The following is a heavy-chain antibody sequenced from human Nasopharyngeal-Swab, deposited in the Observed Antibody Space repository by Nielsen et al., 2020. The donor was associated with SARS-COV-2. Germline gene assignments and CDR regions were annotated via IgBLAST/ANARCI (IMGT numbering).Heavy chain of an antibody. CDR2: IYYSGST. D-gene: IGHD6-19*01. Sequence: PGKGLEWIGYIYYSGSTYYNPSLKSRVTISVDTSKNQFSLKLSSVTAADTAVYYCARVLGEQWLVNYYYYMDVWGKGTMVTVSS. V-gene: IGHV4-30-4*01. J-gene: IGHJ6*03. CDR3: ARVLGEQWLVNYYYYMDV.